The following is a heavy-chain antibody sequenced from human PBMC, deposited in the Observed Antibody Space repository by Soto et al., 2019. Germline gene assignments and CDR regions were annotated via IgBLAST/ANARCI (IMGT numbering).Heavy chain of an antibody. CDR1: GYTFTSYA. Sequence: ASVKVSCKASGYTFTSYAMHWVRQAPGQRLEWMGWINAGNGNTKYSQKFQGRVTITRDTSASTAYMELSSLRSEDTAVYYCARDLAVNCTNGVCYDYYYYGMDVWGQGTTVTVSS. J-gene: IGHJ6*02. CDR2: INAGNGNT. CDR3: ARDLAVNCTNGVCYDYYYYGMDV. D-gene: IGHD2-8*01. V-gene: IGHV1-3*01.